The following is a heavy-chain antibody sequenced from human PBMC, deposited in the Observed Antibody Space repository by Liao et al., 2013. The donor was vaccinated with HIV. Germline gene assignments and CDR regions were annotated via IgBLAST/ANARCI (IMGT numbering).Heavy chain of an antibody. V-gene: IGHV4-30-4*08. J-gene: IGHJ4*02. D-gene: IGHD3-22*01. Sequence: QVQLHQWGAGLVKPSQTLSLTCTVSGGSISSGDYYWSWIRQPPGKGLEWIGYIYYSGSTYYNPSLKSRVTISVDTSKNQLSLKLSSVTAADTAVYYCARQPDYYSSGSVRPYFDYWGQGTLVTVSS. CDR2: IYYSGST. CDR1: GGSISSGDYY. CDR3: ARQPDYYSSGSVRPYFDY.